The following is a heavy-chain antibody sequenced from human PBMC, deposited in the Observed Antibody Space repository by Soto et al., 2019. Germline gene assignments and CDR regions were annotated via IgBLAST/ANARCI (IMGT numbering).Heavy chain of an antibody. CDR1: GDSFTSYC. V-gene: IGHV5-51*01. D-gene: IGHD3-22*01. CDR3: ARKDKSGYFNWFDP. J-gene: IGHJ5*02. Sequence: RESLKISCRTSGDSFTSYCIAWVRQMPGKGLECVCIIFPSDSATRYSPSFQGQVTISADRSTSTVFLQWASLKPSDTAVYFCARKDKSGYFNWFDPWGQGTLVTVSS. CDR2: IFPSDSAT.